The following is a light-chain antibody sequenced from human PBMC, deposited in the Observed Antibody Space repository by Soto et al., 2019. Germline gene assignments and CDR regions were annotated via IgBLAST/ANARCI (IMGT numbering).Light chain of an antibody. CDR1: SSDVGGYNY. V-gene: IGLV2-14*03. CDR2: DVS. J-gene: IGLJ1*01. CDR3: CSYTTSNTRQIV. Sequence: QSVLTQPASVSGSPGQSITISCTGTSSDVGGYNYVSWYQQHPGKAPKFMIYDVSSGPSGVSNRFSGSKSGNTASLTISGLQAEDEADYYCCSYTTSNTRQIVFGTGTKVTVL.